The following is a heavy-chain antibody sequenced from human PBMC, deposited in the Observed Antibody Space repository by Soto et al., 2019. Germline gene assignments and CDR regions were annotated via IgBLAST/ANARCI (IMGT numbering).Heavy chain of an antibody. V-gene: IGHV1-69*13. CDR1: GGTFSSYA. CDR2: IIPIFGTA. J-gene: IGHJ6*02. CDR3: ARDSITMVRGVIITYGMDV. Sequence: PVKVSCKASGGTFSSYAISWVRQAPGQGLEWMGGIIPIFGTANYAQKFQGRVTITADESTSTAYMELSSLRSEDTAVYYCARDSITMVRGVIITYGMDVWGQGTTVTVSS. D-gene: IGHD3-10*01.